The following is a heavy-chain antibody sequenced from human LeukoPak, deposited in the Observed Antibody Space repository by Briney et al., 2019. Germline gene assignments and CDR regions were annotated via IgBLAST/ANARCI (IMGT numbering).Heavy chain of an antibody. V-gene: IGHV3-30*02. D-gene: IGHD6-13*01. CDR1: GFTFSSYG. CDR2: IRYDGGNK. Sequence: GGSLRLSCAASGFTFSSYGMHWVRQAPGKGLEWVAFIRYDGGNKYYADSVKGRFTISRDNSKNTLYLQMNSLRAEDTAVYYCAKGRRYSSRYYYYYGMDVWGQGTTVTVSS. CDR3: AKGRRYSSRYYYYYGMDV. J-gene: IGHJ6*02.